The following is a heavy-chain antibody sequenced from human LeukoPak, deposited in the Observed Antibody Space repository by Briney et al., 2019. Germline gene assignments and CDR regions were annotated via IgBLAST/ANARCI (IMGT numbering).Heavy chain of an antibody. CDR1: GYIFSNSW. D-gene: IGHD5-18*01. CDR3: ARGYNLARTAFDY. CDR2: IYPGNSDT. V-gene: IGHV5-51*01. J-gene: IGHJ4*02. Sequence: GESLKISCKGSGYIFSNSWIAWVRQMPGRGLELMGIIYPGNSDTRYSPSFQGQVTISADKSITTAYLQWGSLKASDTAIYYCARGYNLARTAFDYWGQGTLVTVSS.